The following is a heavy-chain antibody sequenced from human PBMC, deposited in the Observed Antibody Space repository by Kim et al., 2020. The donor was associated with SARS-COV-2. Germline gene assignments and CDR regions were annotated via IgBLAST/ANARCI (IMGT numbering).Heavy chain of an antibody. CDR3: ARVWGYNWNGAIGSGMDV. V-gene: IGHV4-59*01. CDR1: GGSISSYY. D-gene: IGHD1-20*01. J-gene: IGHJ6*02. CDR2: IYYSGST. Sequence: SETLSLTYTVSGGSISSYYWSWIRQPPGKGLEWIGYIYYSGSTNYNPSLKSRVTISVDTSKNQFSLKLSSVTAADTAVYYCARVWGYNWNGAIGSGMDVWGQGTTVTVSS.